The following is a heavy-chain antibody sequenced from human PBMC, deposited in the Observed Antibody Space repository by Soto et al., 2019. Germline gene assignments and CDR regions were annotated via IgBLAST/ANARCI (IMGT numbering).Heavy chain of an antibody. CDR3: ARSIHDFWSGYYT. CDR2: IYHSGST. Sequence: PSETLSLTCTVSGGSISSSNWWSWVRQPPGKGLDWIGEIYHSGSTNYNPSLKSRVTISVDKSKNQFSLKLSSVTAADTAVYYCARSIHDFWSGYYTWGQGTLVTVSS. J-gene: IGHJ5*02. V-gene: IGHV4-4*02. D-gene: IGHD3-3*01. CDR1: GGSISSSNW.